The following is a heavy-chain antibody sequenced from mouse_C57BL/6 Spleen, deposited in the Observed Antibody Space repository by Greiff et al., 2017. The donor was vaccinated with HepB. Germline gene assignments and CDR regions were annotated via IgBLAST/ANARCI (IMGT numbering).Heavy chain of an antibody. J-gene: IGHJ1*03. CDR3: ARGRGNYWYFDV. D-gene: IGHD2-1*01. CDR1: GYTFTSYW. V-gene: IGHV1-59*01. CDR2: IDPSDSYT. Sequence: QVQLKQPGAELVRPGTSVKLSCKASGYTFTSYWMHWVKQRPGQGLEWIGVIDPSDSYTNYNQKFKGKATLTVDTSSSTAYMQLSSLTSEDSAVYYCARGRGNYWYFDVWGTGTTVTVSS.